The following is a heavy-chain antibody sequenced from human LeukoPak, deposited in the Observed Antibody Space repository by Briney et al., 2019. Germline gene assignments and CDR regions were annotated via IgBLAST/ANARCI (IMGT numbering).Heavy chain of an antibody. CDR1: GGTFSNYA. CDR3: ARVHDYYDSSGYHYPFDY. J-gene: IGHJ4*02. Sequence: SVKVSCKASGGTFSNYAISWVRQAPGQGLEWMGGIIPIFGTANYAQKFQGRVTITADKSTSTAYMELSSLRSEDTAVYYCARVHDYYDSSGYHYPFDYWGQGTLVTVSS. V-gene: IGHV1-69*06. CDR2: IIPIFGTA. D-gene: IGHD3-22*01.